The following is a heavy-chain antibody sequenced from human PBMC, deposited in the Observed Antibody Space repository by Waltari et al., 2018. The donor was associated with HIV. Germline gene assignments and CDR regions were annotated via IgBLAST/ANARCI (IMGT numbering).Heavy chain of an antibody. D-gene: IGHD2-15*01. V-gene: IGHV1-69*06. J-gene: IGHJ3*01. CDR2: IIPMFGTV. CDR1: GGTFRSYT. Sequence: QVQLVQSGAEVKKPESSVKVSCKASGGTFRSYTITWVRQAPGQGPEWMGGIIPMFGTVTYAQKFQGRVTMTADKSTSTVYLELSSLRSEDTAVYYCARGGCSGGTCYSKSFDLWGQWTMVTVSS. CDR3: ARGGCSGGTCYSKSFDL.